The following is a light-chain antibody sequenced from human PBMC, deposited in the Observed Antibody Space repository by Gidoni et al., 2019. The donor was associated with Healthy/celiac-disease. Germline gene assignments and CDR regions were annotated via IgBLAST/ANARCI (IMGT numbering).Light chain of an antibody. CDR1: QSISSY. J-gene: IGKJ3*01. CDR3: QQSYSTPT. V-gene: IGKV1-39*01. Sequence: DIQMIKSPSSLSASVGDRVTITCRANQSISSYLNWYQQKPVKAPKLLSYSASRLQCGFPSRFSGSVSLTDFTLIISSLQPEDFATYYCQQSYSTPTFGPGTKVDIK. CDR2: SAS.